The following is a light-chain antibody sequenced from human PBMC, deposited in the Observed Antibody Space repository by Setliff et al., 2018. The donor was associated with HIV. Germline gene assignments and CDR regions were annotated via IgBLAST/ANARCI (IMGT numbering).Light chain of an antibody. CDR1: SSDVGGYSY. CDR3: SSYAITNTLP. CDR2: EVR. V-gene: IGLV2-14*01. J-gene: IGLJ1*01. Sequence: ALAQPASVSVSPGQSITISCTGTSSDVGGYSYVSWYQQHPGKAPKLIIYEVRNRPSGVSNRFSGSKSGNTASLTISGLQAEDEADYYCSSYAITNTLPFGTGTKVTVL.